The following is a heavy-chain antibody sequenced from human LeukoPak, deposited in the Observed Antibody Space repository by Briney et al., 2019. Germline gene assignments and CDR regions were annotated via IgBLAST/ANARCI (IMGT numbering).Heavy chain of an antibody. D-gene: IGHD6-13*01. J-gene: IGHJ4*02. Sequence: ASVKVSCKASGYTFTGYYMHWVRQAPGQGLEWMGWINPNSGGTNYAQKFQGRVTMTRDTCISTAYMELSRLRSDDTAVYYCARGYTKEQQLVNNFDYWGQGTLVTVSS. CDR2: INPNSGGT. CDR1: GYTFTGYY. CDR3: ARGYTKEQQLVNNFDY. V-gene: IGHV1-2*02.